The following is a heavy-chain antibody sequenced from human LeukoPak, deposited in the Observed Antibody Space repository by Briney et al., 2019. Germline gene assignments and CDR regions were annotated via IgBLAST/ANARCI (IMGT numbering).Heavy chain of an antibody. D-gene: IGHD2-15*01. CDR1: GFTFNSFG. J-gene: IGHJ3*02. Sequence: GRSLRLSCAASGFTFNSFGMHWVRQAPGKGLEWVAVISYDGSNKYFADSVKGRFTISRDNSKNTLYLQMNSLRAEDTAVYYCARGSPPKIVVVVAAAADAFDIWGQGTMVTVSS. CDR2: ISYDGSNK. V-gene: IGHV3-30*03. CDR3: ARGSPPKIVVVVAAAADAFDI.